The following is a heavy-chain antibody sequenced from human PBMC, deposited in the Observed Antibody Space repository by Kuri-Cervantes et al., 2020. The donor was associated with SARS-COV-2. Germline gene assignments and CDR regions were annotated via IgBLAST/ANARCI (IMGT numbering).Heavy chain of an antibody. D-gene: IGHD6-6*01. CDR2: IYHRGSS. CDR1: GGSISSSNYY. Sequence: SETLSLTCTVSGGSISSSNYYWGWIRQPPGKGLEWIGIIYHRGSSYYNPSPRSRVTVSVDTSKNQFSLKLSSVTAADTAVYYCARRGAGSSSAAFDIWGQGTMVTVSS. V-gene: IGHV4-39*07. J-gene: IGHJ3*02. CDR3: ARRGAGSSSAAFDI.